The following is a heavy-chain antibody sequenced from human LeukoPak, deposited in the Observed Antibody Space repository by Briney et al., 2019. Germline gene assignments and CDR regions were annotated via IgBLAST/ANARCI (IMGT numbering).Heavy chain of an antibody. J-gene: IGHJ4*02. Sequence: SETLSLTCTVSGGSISSSSYYWGWIRQPPGKGLEWIGSIYYSGSTYYNPSLKSRVTISVDTSKNQFSLKLSSVTAADTAVYYCAREAYGSSGVGFDYWGQGTLVTVSS. V-gene: IGHV4-39*07. CDR2: IYYSGST. CDR3: AREAYGSSGVGFDY. CDR1: GGSISSSSYY. D-gene: IGHD3-22*01.